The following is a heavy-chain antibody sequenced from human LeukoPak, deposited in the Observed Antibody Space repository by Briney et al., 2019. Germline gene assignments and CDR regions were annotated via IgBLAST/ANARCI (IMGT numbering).Heavy chain of an antibody. Sequence: GGSLRLSCAASGFTFSSYRMNWVRRAPGKGLKWVSSISSSSSYIYYADSVKGRFTISRDNAKNSLYLQMNSLRAEDTALYYCARDLHYYVAMDVWGQGTTVTVSS. D-gene: IGHD3-10*02. CDR3: ARDLHYYVAMDV. CDR1: GFTFSSYR. J-gene: IGHJ6*02. V-gene: IGHV3-21*04. CDR2: ISSSSSYI.